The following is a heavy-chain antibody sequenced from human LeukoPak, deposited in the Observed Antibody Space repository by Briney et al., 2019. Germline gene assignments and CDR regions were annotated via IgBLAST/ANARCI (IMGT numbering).Heavy chain of an antibody. CDR1: GFTFSSYW. CDR2: INSDGSST. V-gene: IGHV3-74*01. J-gene: IGHJ4*02. D-gene: IGHD5-12*01. Sequence: PGGSLRLSCAASGFTFSSYWMHWVRQAPGKGLVWVSRINSDGSSTSYADSVKGRFTISRDNAKNTLYLQMNSLRAEDTAVYYCASLSGYDGDLFDYWGQGTLVTVSS. CDR3: ASLSGYDGDLFDY.